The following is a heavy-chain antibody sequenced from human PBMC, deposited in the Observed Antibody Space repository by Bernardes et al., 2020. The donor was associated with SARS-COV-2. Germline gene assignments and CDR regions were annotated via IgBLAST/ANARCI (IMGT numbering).Heavy chain of an antibody. CDR1: GDSVSSASYY. Sequence: SETLSLTCAVSGDSVSSASYYWGWNRQPTGKGLEWIGTVFYAGSTNYSPSIQIPVTISVEMSKNPFSLKLSSVTAAATAVYYCTRGVEISGEVVLYYYGLDVWGQGTMVPVSS. V-gene: IGHV4-39*01. CDR3: TRGVEISGEVVLYYYGLDV. CDR2: VFYAGST. J-gene: IGHJ6*02. D-gene: IGHD3-3*01.